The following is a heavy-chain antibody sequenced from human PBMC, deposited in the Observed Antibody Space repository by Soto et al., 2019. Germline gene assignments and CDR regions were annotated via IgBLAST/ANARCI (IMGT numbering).Heavy chain of an antibody. Sequence: QVQLVQSGAEAKKPGASVKVSCKASGYTFSSNGVSWVRQAPGQGLEWMGWISTFNGNAHYAQKFQGRVTMTTDTSTNTAYMELTSLSSDDTAVYYCARLHGYSSGWYDYWGQGTLVTVSS. CDR1: GYTFSSNG. D-gene: IGHD6-19*01. V-gene: IGHV1-18*04. J-gene: IGHJ4*02. CDR3: ARLHGYSSGWYDY. CDR2: ISTFNGNA.